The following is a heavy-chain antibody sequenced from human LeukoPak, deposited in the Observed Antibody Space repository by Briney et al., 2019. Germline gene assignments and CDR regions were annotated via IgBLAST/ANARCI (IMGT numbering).Heavy chain of an antibody. CDR1: GYSFTTYR. D-gene: IGHD3-22*01. Sequence: KGGESLKISCKGSGYSFTTYRIGWVRQMPGKGLEWMGVISPGDSDTRYSPSFQGQVTISADKSISTAYLQWSSLKASDTAMYYCARHLDDSSGYYYRTMYYFDYWGQGTLVTVSS. CDR2: ISPGDSDT. CDR3: ARHLDDSSGYYYRTMYYFDY. J-gene: IGHJ4*02. V-gene: IGHV5-51*01.